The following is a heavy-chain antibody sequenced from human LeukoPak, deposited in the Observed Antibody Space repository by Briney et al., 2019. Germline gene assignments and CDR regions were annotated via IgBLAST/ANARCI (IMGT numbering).Heavy chain of an antibody. D-gene: IGHD3-16*02. CDR1: AGSLSSYY. CDR3: AREDCDYVWGSYRFDY. J-gene: IGHJ4*02. Sequence: PSETLSLTCTVSAGSLSSYYWSWIRQPAGEGLEWIGRIYTSGSTNYNPSLKSRVTMSVDTSKNQFSLKLSSVTAADTAVYYCAREDCDYVWGSYRFDYWGQGTLVTVSS. V-gene: IGHV4-4*07. CDR2: IYTSGST.